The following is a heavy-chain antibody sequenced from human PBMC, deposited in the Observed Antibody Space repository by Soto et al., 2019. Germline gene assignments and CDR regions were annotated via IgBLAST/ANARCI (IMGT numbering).Heavy chain of an antibody. CDR2: IYYSGST. J-gene: IGHJ5*02. V-gene: IGHV4-31*03. Sequence: KSSETLSLTCTVSGGSISSGGYYWSWIRQHPGKGLEWIGYIYYSGSTYYNPSLKSRVTISVDTSKNQFSLKLSSVTAADTAVYYCARAGYCSGGSCPAGHNWFDPWGQGTLVTVSS. CDR3: ARAGYCSGGSCPAGHNWFDP. CDR1: GGSISSGGYY. D-gene: IGHD2-15*01.